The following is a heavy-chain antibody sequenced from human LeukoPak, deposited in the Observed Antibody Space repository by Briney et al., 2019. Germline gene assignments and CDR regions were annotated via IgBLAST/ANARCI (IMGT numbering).Heavy chain of an antibody. Sequence: SETLSLTCAVYGGSFSGYYWSWIRQPPGKGLEWIGEINHSGSTNYNPSLKGRVTISVDTSKNQFSLKLSSVTAADTAVYYCARRRGGYCSSTSCYTRSGEDYWGQGTLVTVSS. D-gene: IGHD2-2*02. J-gene: IGHJ4*02. CDR3: ARRRGGYCSSTSCYTRSGEDY. CDR1: GGSFSGYY. V-gene: IGHV4-34*01. CDR2: INHSGST.